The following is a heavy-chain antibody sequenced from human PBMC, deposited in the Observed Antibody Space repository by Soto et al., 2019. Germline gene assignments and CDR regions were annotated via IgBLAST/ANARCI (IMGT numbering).Heavy chain of an antibody. D-gene: IGHD3-22*01. CDR1: GYKFSSYG. CDR3: ARDRLRGYDNSGFYS. J-gene: IGHJ4*02. CDR2: INTDNGNR. Sequence: QVQLVQSGAELRKPGASVKVSCKASGYKFSSYGINWVRQAPGQGLEWMGWINTDNGNRNYAQKFDDRVAMTTATSTNTVYMELRSLKADDTAIYYCARDRLRGYDNSGFYSWGQGTLVTVSS. V-gene: IGHV1-18*01.